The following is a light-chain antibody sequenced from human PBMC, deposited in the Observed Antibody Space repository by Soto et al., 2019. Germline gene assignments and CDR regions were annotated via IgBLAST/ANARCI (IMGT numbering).Light chain of an antibody. CDR1: QSVSSSY. J-gene: IGKJ2*01. Sequence: EIVLTQSPGTLSLSPGERATLSCRASQSVSSSYLAWYRQKPGQAPRLLIYGAASIATGIPDRFSGSGSGTDFTLAISTLEPEDFAVYSCQQYGGSPYTFGQGPMLEIK. V-gene: IGKV3-20*01. CDR3: QQYGGSPYT. CDR2: GAA.